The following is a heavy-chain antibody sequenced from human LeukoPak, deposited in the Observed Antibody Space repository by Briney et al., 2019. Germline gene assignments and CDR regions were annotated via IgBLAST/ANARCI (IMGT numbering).Heavy chain of an antibody. CDR2: MNPNSGNT. J-gene: IGHJ4*02. Sequence: ASVKVSCKASGYTFTSYDINWVRQATGQGLEWMGWMNPNSGNTGYAQKFQGRVTITRNTSISTAHMELNSLRAEDTAVYYCAKDPFAAADPYYFDYWGQGTLVTVSS. CDR1: GYTFTSYD. CDR3: AKDPFAAADPYYFDY. D-gene: IGHD6-13*01. V-gene: IGHV1-8*03.